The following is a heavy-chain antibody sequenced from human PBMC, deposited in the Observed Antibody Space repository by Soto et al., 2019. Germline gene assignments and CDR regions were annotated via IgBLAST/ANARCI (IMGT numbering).Heavy chain of an antibody. V-gene: IGHV1-18*01. Sequence: ASVKVSCKASGYTFATYGIGWVRQAPGQGLEWMGIIKPSNGNTNYAQKLQGRVTMTRDTSTSTAYMELSSLRSEDTAVYYCARVGIWRSGGSWDYYFDYWGQGTLVTVSS. CDR2: IKPSNGNT. D-gene: IGHD2-15*01. CDR3: ARVGIWRSGGSWDYYFDY. CDR1: GYTFATYG. J-gene: IGHJ4*02.